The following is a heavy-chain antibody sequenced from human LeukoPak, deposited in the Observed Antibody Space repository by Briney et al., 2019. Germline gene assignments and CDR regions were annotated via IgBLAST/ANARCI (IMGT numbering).Heavy chain of an antibody. CDR2: IYSGGST. J-gene: IGHJ4*02. V-gene: IGHV3-53*01. CDR3: AREWWGSGFDY. D-gene: IGHD2-21*01. Sequence: GGSLRLSCAASGFTVSSNYMSWVRQAPGKGLEWVSVIYSGGSTYYADSVKGRFTISRDNSKNTLYLQMNSLRAEDTAVYYCAREWWGSGFDYWGQGTLVTVSS. CDR1: GFTVSSNY.